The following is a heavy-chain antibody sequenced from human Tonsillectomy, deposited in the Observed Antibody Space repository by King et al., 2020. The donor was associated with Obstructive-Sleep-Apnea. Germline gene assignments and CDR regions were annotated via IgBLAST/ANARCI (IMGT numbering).Heavy chain of an antibody. J-gene: IGHJ4*02. CDR3: ARHDDDYGDYYFDY. CDR1: GGSISSYY. V-gene: IGHV4-59*08. D-gene: IGHD4-17*01. CDR2: IYYRGST. Sequence: VQLQESGPGLVKPSETLSLTCTVSGGSISSYYWSWIRQPPGKGLEWIGYIYYRGSTNYNPSLKSRVTISVDMSKNQFSLKLSSVTAADTAVYYCARHDDDYGDYYFDYWGQGTLVTVSS.